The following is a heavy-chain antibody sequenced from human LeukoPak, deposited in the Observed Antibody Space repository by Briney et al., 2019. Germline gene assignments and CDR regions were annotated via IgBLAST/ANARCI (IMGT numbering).Heavy chain of an antibody. CDR1: GFTFSSYS. V-gene: IGHV3-21*04. D-gene: IGHD2-2*01. J-gene: IGHJ6*02. CDR2: ISSSSSYI. CDR3: EKDIQLYYYSGMAV. Sequence: GGSLRLSCAASGFTFSSYSMNWVRQAPGKGLEWVSSISSSSSYIYYADSVKGRFTISRDNAKNPLYLQMNSLRAEDTSLYYCEKDIQLYYYSGMAVWAKGPRSPSP.